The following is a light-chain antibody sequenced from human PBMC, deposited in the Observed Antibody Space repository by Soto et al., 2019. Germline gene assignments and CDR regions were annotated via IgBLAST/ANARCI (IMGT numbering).Light chain of an antibody. CDR3: NSQTRSGIWV. Sequence: QSALTQPASVSGSPGQSITISCTGTSSDVGGSNHVSWYQHHPGKVPKVLIYEVNFRPSGVSNRFSGSKSGYTASLTISGLQAEDEADYYCNSQTRSGIWVFGTGTKLTVL. CDR2: EVN. CDR1: SSDVGGSNH. V-gene: IGLV2-14*01. J-gene: IGLJ1*01.